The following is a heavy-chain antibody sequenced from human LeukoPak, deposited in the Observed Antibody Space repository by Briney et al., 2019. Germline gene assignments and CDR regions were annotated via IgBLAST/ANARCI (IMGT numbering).Heavy chain of an antibody. J-gene: IGHJ4*02. V-gene: IGHV7-4-1*02. CDR1: GYTFTTLA. CDR3: ARGRHCSGGKCYGDY. CDR2: INTDTGNP. D-gene: IGHD2-15*01. Sequence: ASVKVSCKASGYTFTTLAVNWVRQAPGQGLEWMGWINTDTGNPTYGQDFTGRFVFSLDTSLSTAYLQISSLKAEDTAVYYCARGRHCSGGKCYGDYWGQGTLVTVSS.